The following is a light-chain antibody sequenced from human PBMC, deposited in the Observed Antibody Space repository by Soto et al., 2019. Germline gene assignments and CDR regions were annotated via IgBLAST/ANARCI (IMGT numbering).Light chain of an antibody. CDR2: GAS. Sequence: EIVLTQSPGTLSLSPGERATLPCGASQSVNNNYLAWYQQKPGQAPRLLIYGASSRATGIPDRFSGSGSGTDFTLTISRLEPEDFAVYYCQLYGRSPLKLTFGPGTKVDIK. CDR3: QLYGRSPLKLT. CDR1: QSVNNNY. J-gene: IGKJ1*01. V-gene: IGKV3-20*01.